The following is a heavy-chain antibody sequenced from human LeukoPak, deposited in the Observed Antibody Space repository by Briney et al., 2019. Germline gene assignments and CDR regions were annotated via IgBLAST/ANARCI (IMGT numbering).Heavy chain of an antibody. J-gene: IGHJ4*02. D-gene: IGHD7-27*01. V-gene: IGHV4-59*01. CDR1: GDSFSSGY. CDR3: AREPRSTHLTEAFDY. CDR2: TSHSDST. Sequence: SETLSLTCTVSGDSFSSGYWSWIRQSPGKGLEWIGYTSHSDSTRYNPSLKSRVTMSIDTSMNQFSLKVTSVTAADTAVYYCAREPRSTHLTEAFDYWGQGTLVTVSS.